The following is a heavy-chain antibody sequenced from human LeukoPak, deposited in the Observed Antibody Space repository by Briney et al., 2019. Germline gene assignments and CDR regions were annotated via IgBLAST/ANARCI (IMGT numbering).Heavy chain of an antibody. Sequence: GGSLRLSCAASGFTFDDYGMSWVRQAPGKGLEWVSGINWNGGSTGYADSVKGRFTISRDNAKNSLYLQMNSLRAEDTAVYYCAKGVVVIAAKYYFDYWGQGTLVTVSS. J-gene: IGHJ4*02. V-gene: IGHV3-20*04. CDR1: GFTFDDYG. D-gene: IGHD2-15*01. CDR3: AKGVVVIAAKYYFDY. CDR2: INWNGGST.